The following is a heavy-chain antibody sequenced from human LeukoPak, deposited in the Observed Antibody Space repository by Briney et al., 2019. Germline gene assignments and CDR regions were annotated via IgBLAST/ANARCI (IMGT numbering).Heavy chain of an antibody. CDR2: IIPMFGTP. CDR3: ARGRLLEWSPGYYYCYMDV. J-gene: IGHJ6*03. D-gene: IGHD3-3*01. V-gene: IGHV1-69*01. CDR1: GGTFSNYG. Sequence: SVKVSCKASGGTFSNYGISWVRQAPGQGVERMGGIIPMFGTPNYAQKFQGRVTITADESTSTVYMELSSLRSEDTALYYCARGRLLEWSPGYYYCYMDVWGKGTTVTVSS.